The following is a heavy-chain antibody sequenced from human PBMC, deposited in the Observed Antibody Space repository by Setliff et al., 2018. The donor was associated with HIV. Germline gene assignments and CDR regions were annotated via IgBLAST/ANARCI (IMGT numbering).Heavy chain of an antibody. CDR1: GGTFSNYA. V-gene: IGHV1-69*06. J-gene: IGHJ4*02. D-gene: IGHD1-26*01. CDR3: ARGAYRRRDGGTYFYQFDF. Sequence: SVKVSCKASGGTFSNYAVSWVRQAPGQGLEWMGGIIPMFGTPNYAQKFQDRVTITADKSTSTAFMELSSLRSEDTAVYYCARGAYRRRDGGTYFYQFDFWGRGTLVTVSS. CDR2: IIPMFGTP.